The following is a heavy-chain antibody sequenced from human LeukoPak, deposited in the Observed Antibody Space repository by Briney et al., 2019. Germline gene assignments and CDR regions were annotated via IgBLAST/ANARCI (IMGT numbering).Heavy chain of an antibody. Sequence: GGSLRLSCAASGFTFSSYGMHWVRQAPGKGLEWVAVISYDGSNKYYADSVKGRFTISRDNSKNTLYLQMNSLSAEDTAVYYCAKANVLRYFDWFPDAFDIWGQGTMVTVSS. V-gene: IGHV3-30*18. D-gene: IGHD3-9*01. CDR1: GFTFSSYG. CDR3: AKANVLRYFDWFPDAFDI. CDR2: ISYDGSNK. J-gene: IGHJ3*02.